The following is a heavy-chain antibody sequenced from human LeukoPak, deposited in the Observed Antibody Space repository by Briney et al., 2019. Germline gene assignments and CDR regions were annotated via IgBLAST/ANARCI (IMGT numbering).Heavy chain of an antibody. Sequence: SETLSLTCAVHGGSFSGYYWTWIRQPPGKGLEWIGEINHSGSPNYSPSLKSRVTISIDTSMNQFSLKLSSVSAADTAVYFCARGRGLGNSGDSWGQGTLVTVSS. J-gene: IGHJ4*02. D-gene: IGHD4-23*01. V-gene: IGHV4-34*01. CDR2: INHSGSP. CDR1: GGSFSGYY. CDR3: ARGRGLGNSGDS.